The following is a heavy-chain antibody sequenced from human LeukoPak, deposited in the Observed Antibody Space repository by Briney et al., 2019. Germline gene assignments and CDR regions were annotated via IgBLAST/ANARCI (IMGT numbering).Heavy chain of an antibody. CDR1: GDTFSDTY. Sequence: GESLQISCQASGDTFSDTYIAWVGKMAGKGLEWMGIVYFDGSNTRYSPSFQGQVTISVDQSISRAYLQWTSLKTSDTAMYYCARFLHGNSLDYWGQGTLVTVSS. CDR3: ARFLHGNSLDY. V-gene: IGHV5-51*01. D-gene: IGHD1-7*01. J-gene: IGHJ4*02. CDR2: VYFDGSNT.